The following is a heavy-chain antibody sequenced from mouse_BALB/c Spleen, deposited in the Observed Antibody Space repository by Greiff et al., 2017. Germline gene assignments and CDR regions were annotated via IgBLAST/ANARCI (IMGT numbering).Heavy chain of an antibody. J-gene: IGHJ2*01. Sequence: EVKVEESGGGLVQPGGSLRLSCATSGFTFTDYYMSWVRQPPGKALEWLGFIRNKANGYTTEYSASVKGRFTISRDNSQSILYLQMNTLRAEDSATYYCARDGYGNYFDYWGQGTTLTVSS. CDR3: ARDGYGNYFDY. V-gene: IGHV7-3*02. D-gene: IGHD1-2*01. CDR2: IRNKANGYTT. CDR1: GFTFTDYY.